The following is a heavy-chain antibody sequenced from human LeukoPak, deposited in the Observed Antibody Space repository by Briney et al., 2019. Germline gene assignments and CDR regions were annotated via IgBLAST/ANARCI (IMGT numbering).Heavy chain of an antibody. CDR3: SSGTLNRDSLGY. J-gene: IGHJ4*02. Sequence: PGGSLRLSCAASGIIFTNAWMSWVRQAPGKGLEWVGRIKSKPDGGAIDYAAPVKGRFTTSRDESQNTVSLHMNSLKTEDTAVYYCSSGTLNRDSLGYWGQGTLVTVSS. CDR1: GIIFTNAW. V-gene: IGHV3-15*01. D-gene: IGHD1/OR15-1a*01. CDR2: IKSKPDGGAI.